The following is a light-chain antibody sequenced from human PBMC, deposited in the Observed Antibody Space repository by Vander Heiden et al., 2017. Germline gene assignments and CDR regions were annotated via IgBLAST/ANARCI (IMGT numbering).Light chain of an antibody. CDR1: QSLSSY. V-gene: IGKV3-11*01. Sequence: EIVLTQSPATLSLSPGERATLSCRASQSLSSYLAWYQQKPSQAPRLLIYDASNRATGIPARFSGSGSGTDFTLTITSLEPEDFAVYYCQQSGNWPYTFGQGTKLEIK. CDR3: QQSGNWPYT. CDR2: DAS. J-gene: IGKJ2*01.